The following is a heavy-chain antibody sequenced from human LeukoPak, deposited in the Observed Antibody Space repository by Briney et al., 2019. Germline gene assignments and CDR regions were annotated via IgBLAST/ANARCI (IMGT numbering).Heavy chain of an antibody. V-gene: IGHV4-34*01. J-gene: IGHJ4*02. CDR3: ARDHMEAGFDY. CDR1: GGSFSGYY. CDR2: INHSGST. Sequence: PSETLSLTCAVYGGSFSGYYWSLIRQLPGKGLEWIGEINHSGSTNYNPSLKSRVTISVDTSKNQFSLKLSSVTAADTAVYYCARDHMEAGFDYWGQGTLVTVSS. D-gene: IGHD2-21*01.